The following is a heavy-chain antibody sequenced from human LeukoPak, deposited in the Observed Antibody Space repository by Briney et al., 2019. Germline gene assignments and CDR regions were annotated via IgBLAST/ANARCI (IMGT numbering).Heavy chain of an antibody. D-gene: IGHD6-25*01. Sequence: PSETLSLTCTVSGGSISSSSYYWGWIRQPPGTGLEWIGEINHSGSTNYNPSLKSRVTISVDTSKNQFSLKLSSATAADTAVYYCARQTGKRQYGYWGQGTLVTVSS. V-gene: IGHV4-39*07. CDR1: GGSISSSSYY. CDR3: ARQTGKRQYGY. J-gene: IGHJ4*02. CDR2: INHSGST.